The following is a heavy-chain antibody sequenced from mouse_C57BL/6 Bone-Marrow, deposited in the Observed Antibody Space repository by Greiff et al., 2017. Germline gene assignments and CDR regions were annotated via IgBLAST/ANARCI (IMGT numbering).Heavy chain of an antibody. V-gene: IGHV5-6*01. CDR2: ISSGGSYT. Sequence: EVKLMESGGDLVKPGGSLKLSCAASGFTFSSYGMSWVRQTPDKRLEWVATISSGGSYTYYPDSVKGRFTISRDNAKNTLYLQMSSLKSEDTAMYYCARHRGYDYDPFAYWGQGTLVTVSA. CDR1: GFTFSSYG. D-gene: IGHD2-4*01. CDR3: ARHRGYDYDPFAY. J-gene: IGHJ3*01.